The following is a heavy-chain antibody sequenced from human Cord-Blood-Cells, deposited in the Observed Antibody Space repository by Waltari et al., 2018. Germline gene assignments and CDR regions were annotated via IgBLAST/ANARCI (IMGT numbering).Heavy chain of an antibody. V-gene: IGHV4-34*01. J-gene: IGHJ4*02. CDR2: INHSGST. CDR1: GGSFSGYY. Sequence: QVQLQQWGAGLLKPSETLSLTCAVYGGSFSGYYWSWIRQPPGKGLEWIGEINHSGSTNYNPSLKSRVTISVDTSKNQFALKLSSVTAADTAVYYCARGVVWYYYGSGSYYVDYWGQGTLVTVSS. CDR3: ARGVVWYYYGSGSYYVDY. D-gene: IGHD3-10*01.